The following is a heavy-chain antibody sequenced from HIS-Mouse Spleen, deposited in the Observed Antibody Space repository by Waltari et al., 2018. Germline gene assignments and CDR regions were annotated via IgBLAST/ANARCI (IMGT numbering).Heavy chain of an antibody. CDR2: IDYSGST. CDR3: AREIPYSSSWYDWYFDL. CDR1: GGSISSSSYY. J-gene: IGHJ2*01. D-gene: IGHD6-13*01. V-gene: IGHV4-39*07. Sequence: QLQLRESGPGLVKPSETLSLTCTVSGGSISSSSYYWGWIRQPPGKGLEWIGSIDYSGSTYYNPALKSRVTISVDTSKNQFSLKLSSVTAADTAVYYCAREIPYSSSWYDWYFDLWGRGTLVTVSS.